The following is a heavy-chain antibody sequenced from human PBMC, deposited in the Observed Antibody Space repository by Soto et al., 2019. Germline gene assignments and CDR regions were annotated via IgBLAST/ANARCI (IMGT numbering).Heavy chain of an antibody. CDR3: ARHLSEMATILGTIPSDYGLDV. J-gene: IGHJ6*02. D-gene: IGHD5-12*01. CDR2: IDPSDSYT. CDR1: GYNFTTYW. V-gene: IGHV5-10-1*01. Sequence: GESLKISCKGSGYNFTTYWISWVRQLPGRGLEWMGRIDPSDSYTNYSPSFQGHVTISTDKSISTAYLQWSSPKASDTAMYYCARHLSEMATILGTIPSDYGLDVWGQGTTVTVSS.